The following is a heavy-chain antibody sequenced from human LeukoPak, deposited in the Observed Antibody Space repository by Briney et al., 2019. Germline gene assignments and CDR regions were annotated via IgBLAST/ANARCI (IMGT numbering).Heavy chain of an antibody. CDR2: VSAYNGKT. CDR3: ARGGTYYPCIDY. J-gene: IGHJ4*02. Sequence: ASVKVSCKASGYTFTSYGISWVRQAPGQGLEWMGWVSAYNGKTSYVQNFQGRVTMTTDSSTNTAYMDLTSLTSDDTAVYYCARGGTYYPCIDYWGQGTLVTVSS. CDR1: GYTFTSYG. D-gene: IGHD1-26*01. V-gene: IGHV1-18*01.